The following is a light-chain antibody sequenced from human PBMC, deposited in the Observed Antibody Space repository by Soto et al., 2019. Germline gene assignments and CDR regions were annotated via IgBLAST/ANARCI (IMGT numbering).Light chain of an antibody. V-gene: IGLV1-40*01. CDR3: SSHTLSRALQV. J-gene: IGLJ1*01. CDR1: TSNIGAPYD. Sequence: QSVLTQPPSVSGAPGQRVSISCTGSTSNIGAPYDVHWYQHLPGTAPKLLIYGDNNRPSGVSNRFSGSKSGNTASLTISGLQAEDEADYYCSSHTLSRALQVFGTGTKVTVL. CDR2: GDN.